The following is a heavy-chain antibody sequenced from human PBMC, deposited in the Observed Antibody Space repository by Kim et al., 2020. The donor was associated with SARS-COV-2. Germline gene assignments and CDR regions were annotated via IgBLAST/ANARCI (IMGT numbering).Heavy chain of an antibody. D-gene: IGHD3-10*01. CDR2: IYYSGST. J-gene: IGHJ3*02. V-gene: IGHV4-59*01. CDR3: ARGGYRTYYYGSGRFNDALEI. Sequence: SETLSLTCTVSGGSISSYYWSWIRQPPGKGLEWIGYIYYSGSTNYNPSLKSRVTISVDTSKNQFSLKLCSVTAADTAVYYCARGGYRTYYYGSGRFNDALEIWGQGTMVTVSS. CDR1: GGSISSYY.